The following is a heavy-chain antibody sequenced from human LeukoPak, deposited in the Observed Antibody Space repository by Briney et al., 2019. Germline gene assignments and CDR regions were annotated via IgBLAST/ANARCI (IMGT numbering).Heavy chain of an antibody. Sequence: SGGSLRLSCAASGFTFSSYWMSWVRQAPGKGLEWVANIKQDGSEKYYVDSVKGRFTISRDNAKNSLYLQMNSLRAEDTAVYYCARAVRGVITSYDYYYYMDVWGKGTTVTVSS. V-gene: IGHV3-7*01. CDR2: IKQDGSEK. J-gene: IGHJ6*03. CDR1: GFTFSSYW. CDR3: ARAVRGVITSYDYYYYMDV. D-gene: IGHD3-10*01.